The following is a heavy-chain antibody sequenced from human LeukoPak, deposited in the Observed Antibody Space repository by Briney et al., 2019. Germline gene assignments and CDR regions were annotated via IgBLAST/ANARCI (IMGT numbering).Heavy chain of an antibody. CDR2: SYHSGST. J-gene: IGHJ4*02. D-gene: IGHD5-12*01. CDR1: GFTFSSSNL. Sequence: GTLSLTCAASGFTFSSSNLSRGRRQPRERREELIGISYHSGSTNYEQSLKRRVTISVDKSKNQFSLKLSSVTAADTAANSCARVRRYYRGYDQERHLIDYWGQGTLVTVSS. CDR3: ARVRRYYRGYDQERHLIDY. V-gene: IGHV4-4*01.